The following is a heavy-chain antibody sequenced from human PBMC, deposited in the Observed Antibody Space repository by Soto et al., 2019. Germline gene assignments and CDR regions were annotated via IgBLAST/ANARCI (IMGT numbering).Heavy chain of an antibody. V-gene: IGHV3-30-3*01. CDR2: ISYDGSNK. CDR1: GFTFSSYA. D-gene: IGHD3-16*01. J-gene: IGHJ3*02. Sequence: QVQLVESGGGVVQPGRSLRLSCAASGFTFSSYAMHWVRQAPGKGLEWVAVISYDGSNKYYADSVKGRFTISRDNSKNTPYLQMNSLRAEDTAVYYCARVDVGGSTDGSGAFDIWGQGTMVTVSS. CDR3: ARVDVGGSTDGSGAFDI.